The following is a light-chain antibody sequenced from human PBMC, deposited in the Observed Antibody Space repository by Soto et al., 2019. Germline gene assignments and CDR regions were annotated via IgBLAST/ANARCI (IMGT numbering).Light chain of an antibody. CDR1: QSISNH. J-gene: IGKJ1*01. V-gene: IGKV1-39*01. CDR2: AAS. CDR3: QQSYSSPPT. Sequence: DIQMTQSHSSLSASVEDRVIITCRASQSISNHLNWYQQKPGKAPKLLIFAASSLQSGVPSRFSGSRSGPDFTLTISSLQPEDFATYYCQQSYSSPPTFGQGTKVDI.